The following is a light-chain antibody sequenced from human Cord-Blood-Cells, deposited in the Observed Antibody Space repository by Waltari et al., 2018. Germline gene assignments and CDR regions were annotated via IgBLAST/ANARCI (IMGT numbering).Light chain of an antibody. CDR2: GAS. J-gene: IGKJ4*01. V-gene: IGKV3-15*01. CDR3: QQYNNWPPLT. CDR1: QSVSSN. Sequence: IVMTQSPATLSVPPLARATLSCRSSQSVSSNLAWYQQKPGQAPRLLIYGASTRATGIPARFSGSGSGTEFTLTISSLQSEDFAVNYCQQYNNWPPLTFGGGTKVEIK.